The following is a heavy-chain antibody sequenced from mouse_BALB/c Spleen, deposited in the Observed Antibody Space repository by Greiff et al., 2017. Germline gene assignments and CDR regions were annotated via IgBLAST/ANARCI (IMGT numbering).Heavy chain of an antibody. V-gene: IGHV1-7*01. Sequence: VKLQESGAELAKPGASVKMSCRASGYTFTSYWMHWVKQRPGQGLEWIGYINPSTGYTEYNQKFKDKATLTADKSSSTAYMQLSSLTSEDSAVYYCARRDYYDYDEGDWGQGTTLTVSS. J-gene: IGHJ2*01. CDR3: ARRDYYDYDEGD. D-gene: IGHD2-4*01. CDR1: GYTFTSYW. CDR2: INPSTGYT.